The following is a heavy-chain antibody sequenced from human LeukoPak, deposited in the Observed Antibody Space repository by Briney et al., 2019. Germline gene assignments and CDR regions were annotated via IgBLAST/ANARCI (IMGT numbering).Heavy chain of an antibody. Sequence: GGSLRLSCAASGFSFSIYSMSWVRQAPGKGLEWVSSISTSGDYIYDADSVKGRFTISRDNSKNTLYLQMNSLRAEDTAVYYCAKCSSSSWYAFDYWGQGTLVTVSS. J-gene: IGHJ4*02. CDR2: ISTSGDYI. D-gene: IGHD6-13*01. CDR1: GFSFSIYS. CDR3: AKCSSSSWYAFDY. V-gene: IGHV3-23*01.